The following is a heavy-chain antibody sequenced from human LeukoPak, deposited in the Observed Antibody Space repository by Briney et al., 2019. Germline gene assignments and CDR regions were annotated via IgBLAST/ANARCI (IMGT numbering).Heavy chain of an antibody. D-gene: IGHD3-10*01. J-gene: IGHJ4*02. CDR1: GFTFSDYY. CDR2: ISSSGSTI. Sequence: GGSLRLSCAASGFTFSDYYMSWIRQAPGKGLEWVSYISSSGSTIYYADSVKGRFTISRDNAKNSLYLQMNSLRAEDTALYYCAKDLRPVWFGELSTDYWGQGTLVTVSS. V-gene: IGHV3-11*01. CDR3: AKDLRPVWFGELSTDY.